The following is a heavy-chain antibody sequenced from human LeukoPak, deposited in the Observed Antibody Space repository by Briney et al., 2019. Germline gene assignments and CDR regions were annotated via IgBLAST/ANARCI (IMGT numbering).Heavy chain of an antibody. V-gene: IGHV1-69*04. J-gene: IGHJ4*02. D-gene: IGHD6-13*01. CDR2: IIPILGMA. CDR1: GGSFSSYA. Sequence: SVKVSCKASGGSFSSYAISWVRQAPGQGLEWMGRIIPILGMANYAQKFQGRVTITADKSTSTAYMELSSLRSEDTAVYFCARVLAAAGSYYFDYWGQGTLVTVSS. CDR3: ARVLAAAGSYYFDY.